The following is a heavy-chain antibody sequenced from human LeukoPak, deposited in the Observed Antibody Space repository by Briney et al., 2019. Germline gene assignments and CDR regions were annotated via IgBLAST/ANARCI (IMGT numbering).Heavy chain of an antibody. J-gene: IGHJ4*02. D-gene: IGHD2-21*02. V-gene: IGHV3-21*01. CDR3: AKDPAPRHIVVVTAILDFDY. Sequence: GGSLRLSCAASGFTFSNYSMNWVRQAPGKGLEWVSSISSLSSYIYYADSLKGRFTISRDNAKNSLYLQMNSLRAEDTAVYYCAKDPAPRHIVVVTAILDFDYWGQGTLVTVSS. CDR1: GFTFSNYS. CDR2: ISSLSSYI.